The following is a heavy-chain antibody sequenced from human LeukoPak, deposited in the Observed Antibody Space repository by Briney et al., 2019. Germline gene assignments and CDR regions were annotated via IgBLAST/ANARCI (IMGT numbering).Heavy chain of an antibody. V-gene: IGHV4-31*03. Sequence: PSETLSLTCTVSGGSISSGGYYWSWIRQHPGKGLEWIGYIYYSGSTYYNPSLKSRVTISVDTSKNQFSLKLSSVTAADTAVYYCARDKRLLWFGDPRTGGIDAFDIWGQGTMVTVSS. CDR2: IYYSGST. CDR3: ARDKRLLWFGDPRTGGIDAFDI. J-gene: IGHJ3*02. D-gene: IGHD3-10*01. CDR1: GGSISSGGYY.